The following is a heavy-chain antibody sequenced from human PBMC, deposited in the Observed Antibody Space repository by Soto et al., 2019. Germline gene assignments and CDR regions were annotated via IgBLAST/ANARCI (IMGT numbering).Heavy chain of an antibody. CDR2: IWYEGSNK. CDR1: GFTFSSYG. D-gene: IGHD2-15*01. Sequence: GGSLRLSCAASGFTFSSYGMHWVRQAPSKELEWVAVIWYEGSNKYYADSVKGRFTISRDNSKNTLYLQMNSLRAEDTAVYYCARDDRIRPLVVAALPMSWGQGTLVTVSS. CDR3: ARDDRIRPLVVAALPMS. V-gene: IGHV3-33*01. J-gene: IGHJ4*02.